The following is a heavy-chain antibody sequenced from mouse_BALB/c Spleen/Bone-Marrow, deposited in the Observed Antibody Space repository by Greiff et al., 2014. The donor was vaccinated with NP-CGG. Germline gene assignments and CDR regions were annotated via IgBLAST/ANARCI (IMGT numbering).Heavy chain of an antibody. CDR2: IHPNSGNT. J-gene: IGHJ1*01. Sequence: LVESGSVLVRPGTSVNLSCKASGFTFTSSWMHWAKQRPGQGPEWIGDIHPNSGNTYYNEKFKGKATLTVDSSSSTAYVDLSSLTSGDSAVYFCARSYRFWYFDVWGAGTTVTVSS. CDR1: GFTFTSSW. CDR3: ARSYRFWYFDV. D-gene: IGHD2-14*01. V-gene: IGHV1S130*01.